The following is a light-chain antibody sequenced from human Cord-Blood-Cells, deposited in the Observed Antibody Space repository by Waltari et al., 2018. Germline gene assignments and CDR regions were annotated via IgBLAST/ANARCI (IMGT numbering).Light chain of an antibody. Sequence: SYVLTQPPSVSVAPGKTARITCGGNTLGSKSVHWYQQKPGQAPVLVIYYDSDRPSGSPERVSVSNAGNTATLTISRVEAGDEADYYCQVWDSSSDHYVFGTGTKVTVL. J-gene: IGLJ1*01. CDR1: TLGSKS. V-gene: IGLV3-21*04. CDR2: YDS. CDR3: QVWDSSSDHYV.